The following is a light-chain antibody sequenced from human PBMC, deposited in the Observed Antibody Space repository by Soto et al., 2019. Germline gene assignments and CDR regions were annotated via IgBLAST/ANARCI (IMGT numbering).Light chain of an antibody. CDR3: QQYGSSPQT. CDR2: GAS. J-gene: IGKJ2*01. Sequence: EIVLTQSPVTLSVSPGERVTLSCRASQRLSSNLAWYQQRPGQAPRLLIYGASIRATDIPARFIGSGSGTEFTLTISSLQSEDFAVYYCQQYGSSPQTFGQGTKLEIK. V-gene: IGKV3-15*01. CDR1: QRLSSN.